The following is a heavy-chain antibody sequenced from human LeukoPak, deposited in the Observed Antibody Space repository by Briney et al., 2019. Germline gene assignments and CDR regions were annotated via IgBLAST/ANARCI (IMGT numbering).Heavy chain of an antibody. CDR2: INPNSGGT. CDR3: ARDDSSGYYYFDY. CDR1: GYTFTGYY. Sequence: ASVKVSCKASGYTFTGYYMRWVRQAPGQGLEWMGWINPNSGGTNYAQKFQGRVTMTRDTSISTAYMGLSRLRSDDTAVYYCARDDSSGYYYFDYWGQGTLVTVSS. J-gene: IGHJ4*02. V-gene: IGHV1-2*02. D-gene: IGHD3-22*01.